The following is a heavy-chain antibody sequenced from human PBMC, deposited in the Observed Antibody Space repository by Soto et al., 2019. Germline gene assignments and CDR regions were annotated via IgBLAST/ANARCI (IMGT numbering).Heavy chain of an antibody. CDR1: GGSISSSSYY. Sequence: SETLSLTCTVSGGSISSSSYYWGWIRQPPGKGLEWIGSIYYSGSTYYNPSLKSRVTISVDTSKNQFSLKLSSVTAADTAVYYCASTRETVIVVVVAATFDYWGQGTLVTVSS. J-gene: IGHJ4*02. D-gene: IGHD2-15*01. CDR3: ASTRETVIVVVVAATFDY. V-gene: IGHV4-39*07. CDR2: IYYSGST.